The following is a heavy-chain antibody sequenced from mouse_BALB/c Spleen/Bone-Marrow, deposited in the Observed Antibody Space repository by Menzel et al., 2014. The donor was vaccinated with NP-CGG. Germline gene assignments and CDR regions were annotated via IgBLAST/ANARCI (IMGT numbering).Heavy chain of an antibody. D-gene: IGHD2-4*01. CDR3: ARKGAMITHYYAMDY. Sequence: DVQLVESGGGLVQPGGSRKLSCAASGFTFSSFGMHWARQAPEKGLEWVAYISNGSSPIYYADTVKGRFTISRDNPKNTLFLQMTSLRSEDTAMYYCARKGAMITHYYAMDYWGQGTSVTVSS. CDR1: GFTFSSFG. J-gene: IGHJ4*01. V-gene: IGHV5-17*02. CDR2: ISNGSSPI.